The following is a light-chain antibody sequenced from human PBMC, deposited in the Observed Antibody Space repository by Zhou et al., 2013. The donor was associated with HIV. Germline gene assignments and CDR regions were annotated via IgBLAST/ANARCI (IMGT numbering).Light chain of an antibody. CDR3: QQYNNWPRT. J-gene: IGKJ2*01. CDR1: QSLNGD. CDR2: RAS. Sequence: IVLTQSPAILSLFPEERATLSCRASQSLNGDLAWYQQKPGRAPRLLIYRASTRATDIPTRFSGSGSGTEFTLTISKMQSEDFAVYYCQQYNNWPRTFGQGTKLEIK. V-gene: IGKV3-15*01.